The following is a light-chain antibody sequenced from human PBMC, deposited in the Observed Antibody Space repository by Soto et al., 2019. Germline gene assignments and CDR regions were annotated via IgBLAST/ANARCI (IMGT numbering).Light chain of an antibody. J-gene: IGKJ3*01. V-gene: IGKV3-11*01. Sequence: EIVLTQSPSTLSLSPGERATLSCRASQSVGSDLAWYQQKPGQAPRLLIYDASNRATGIPARFSGSGSGTDFTLTISSLEPEDFAVYYCQQRSNWPPTFGPGTKVDIK. CDR1: QSVGSD. CDR2: DAS. CDR3: QQRSNWPPT.